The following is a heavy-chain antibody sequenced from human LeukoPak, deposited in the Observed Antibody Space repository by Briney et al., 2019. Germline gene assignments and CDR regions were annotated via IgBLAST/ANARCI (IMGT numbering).Heavy chain of an antibody. V-gene: IGHV3-15*01. J-gene: IGHJ6*03. CDR1: GFTFSNAW. CDR3: TTDIGYYYYMDV. CDR2: IKSKTDGGTT. Sequence: GGSLRLPCAASGFTFSNAWMSWVRQAPGKGLEWVGRIKSKTDGGTTDYAAPVKGRFTISRNDSKNTLYLQMNSLKTEDTAVYYCTTDIGYYYYMDVWGKGTTVTVSS.